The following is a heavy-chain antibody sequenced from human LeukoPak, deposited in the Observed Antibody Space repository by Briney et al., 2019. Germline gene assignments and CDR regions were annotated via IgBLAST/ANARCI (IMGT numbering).Heavy chain of an antibody. J-gene: IGHJ1*01. D-gene: IGHD6-13*01. CDR2: IYSSGST. CDR1: GGSISSYY. V-gene: IGHV4-59*01. CDR3: ATYSSSWYARFQH. Sequence: PSETLSLTCTVSGGSISSYYWSWIRQPPGKGLEWIGYIYSSGSTNYNPSLKSRVTISVDTSKNQFSLKLSSVTAADTAVYYCATYSSSWYARFQHWGQGTLVTVSS.